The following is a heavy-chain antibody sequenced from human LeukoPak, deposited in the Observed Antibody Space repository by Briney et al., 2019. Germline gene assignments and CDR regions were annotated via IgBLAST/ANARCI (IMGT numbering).Heavy chain of an antibody. Sequence: TGGSLRLSRAASGFTFSGYWMSWVRQAPGKGLEWVANIKQDGSEKYYVDSVKGRFTISRDNAKNSLYLQMNSLRAEDTAVYYCARIGLGYYYFDYWGQGTLVTVSS. CDR1: GFTFSGYW. CDR3: ARIGLGYYYFDY. J-gene: IGHJ4*02. V-gene: IGHV3-7*01. CDR2: IKQDGSEK. D-gene: IGHD1-26*01.